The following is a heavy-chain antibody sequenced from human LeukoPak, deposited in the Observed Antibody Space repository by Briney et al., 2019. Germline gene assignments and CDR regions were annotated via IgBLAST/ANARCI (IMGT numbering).Heavy chain of an antibody. CDR1: GFTFSSYA. J-gene: IGHJ1*01. Sequence: GGSLRLSCAASGFTFSSYAMSWVRQAPGKGLGWVSAISGSGGSTYYADSVKGRFTISRDNSKNTLYLQMNSLRAEDTAVYYCAKGPPTSYSSSWQEYFQHWGQGTLVTVSS. D-gene: IGHD6-13*01. CDR3: AKGPPTSYSSSWQEYFQH. CDR2: ISGSGGST. V-gene: IGHV3-23*01.